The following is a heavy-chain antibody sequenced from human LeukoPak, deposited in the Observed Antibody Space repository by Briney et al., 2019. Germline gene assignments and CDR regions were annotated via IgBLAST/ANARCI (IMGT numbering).Heavy chain of an antibody. CDR3: ASNQFSVVPADVSHYMDV. CDR1: GYIFTSYE. Sequence: ASVKVSCKASGYIFTSYEINWVRQATGKGLEWMGWMNPVNGNTGYAQKFQGRVSMSRDTSINTAYMELSSLTSEDTAVYYCASNQFSVVPADVSHYMDVWGKGTTVTVSS. CDR2: MNPVNGNT. J-gene: IGHJ6*03. D-gene: IGHD2-2*01. V-gene: IGHV1-8*01.